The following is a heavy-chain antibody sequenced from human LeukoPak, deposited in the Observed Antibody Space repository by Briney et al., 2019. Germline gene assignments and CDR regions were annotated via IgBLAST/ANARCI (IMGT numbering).Heavy chain of an antibody. J-gene: IGHJ4*02. CDR3: ARTWGSLDY. CDR2: MNPNSGNT. V-gene: IGHV1-8*01. CDR1: GYPFTSYD. D-gene: IGHD7-27*01. Sequence: ASVKVSCKASGYPFTSYDINWVRQATGQGREGMGWMNPNSGNTGYAQKFQGRVTMTRDTSISTAYMELSSLRSDDTAVYYCARTWGSLDYWGQGALVTVSS.